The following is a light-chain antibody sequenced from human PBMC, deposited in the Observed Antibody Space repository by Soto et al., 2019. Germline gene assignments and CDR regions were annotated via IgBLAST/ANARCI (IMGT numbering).Light chain of an antibody. CDR1: QSISSY. V-gene: IGKV3-11*01. Sequence: EIVLTQSPATLSLSPGERATLSCRASQSISSYLAWYQQKPGQAPRLLIYDASNRATGIPAGFSGSGSGTDFTLTISSLEPEDFAVYYCQQRPSWTFGQGTKVEI. CDR2: DAS. J-gene: IGKJ1*01. CDR3: QQRPSWT.